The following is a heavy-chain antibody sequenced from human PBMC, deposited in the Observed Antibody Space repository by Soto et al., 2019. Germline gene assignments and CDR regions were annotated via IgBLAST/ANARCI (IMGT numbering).Heavy chain of an antibody. Sequence: EVQLVESGGGLVQPGGSLRLSCAASGFTVSSNYMSWVRQAPGKGLEWVSVIYSGGSTYYADSVKGRFTISRHNSKNTXXXXXXXXXXXXXAXXXXXXXXXXXXYYYMDVWGKGTTVTVSS. CDR2: IYSGGST. CDR1: GFTVSSNY. CDR3: XXXXXXXXYYYMDV. V-gene: IGHV3-53*04. J-gene: IGHJ6*03.